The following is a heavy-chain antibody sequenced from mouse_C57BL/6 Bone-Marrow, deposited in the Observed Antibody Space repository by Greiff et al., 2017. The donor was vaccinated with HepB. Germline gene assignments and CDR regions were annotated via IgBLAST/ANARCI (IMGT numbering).Heavy chain of an antibody. D-gene: IGHD1-1*01. V-gene: IGHV1-18*01. CDR3: ARGYYYGSSYAMDY. CDR1: GYTFTDYN. J-gene: IGHJ4*01. CDR2: INPNNGGT. Sequence: EVKLVESGPELVKPGASVKIPCKASGYTFTDYNMDWVKQSHGKSLEWIGDINPNNGGTIYNQKFKGKATLTVDKSSSTAYMELRSLTSEDTAVYYCARGYYYGSSYAMDYWGQGTSVTVSS.